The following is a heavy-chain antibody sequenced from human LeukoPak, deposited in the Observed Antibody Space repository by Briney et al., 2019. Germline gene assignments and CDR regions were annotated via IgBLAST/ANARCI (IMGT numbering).Heavy chain of an antibody. Sequence: SETLSLTCAVYGGSFSGYYWSWIRQPPGKGLEWIGEINHSGTTNYNPPLKSRVTISVDTSKNQFSLKLSSVTAADTAVYFCARAGDSSGYSDYWGQGTLVTVSS. CDR2: INHSGTT. D-gene: IGHD3-22*01. J-gene: IGHJ4*02. V-gene: IGHV4-34*01. CDR1: GGSFSGYY. CDR3: ARAGDSSGYSDY.